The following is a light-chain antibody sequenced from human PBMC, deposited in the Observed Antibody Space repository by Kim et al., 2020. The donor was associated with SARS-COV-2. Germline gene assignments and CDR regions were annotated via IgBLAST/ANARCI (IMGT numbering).Light chain of an antibody. Sequence: ALAPGEKAPPSRRARQDISGFLGWDPQRPGQAPRLLIYDASNRATGIPARFSGSGSGTDFTLTISTLEPEDFAIYYCQRSSWPITFGQGTRLEIK. V-gene: IGKV3-11*01. CDR1: QDISGF. J-gene: IGKJ5*01. CDR3: QRSSWPIT. CDR2: DAS.